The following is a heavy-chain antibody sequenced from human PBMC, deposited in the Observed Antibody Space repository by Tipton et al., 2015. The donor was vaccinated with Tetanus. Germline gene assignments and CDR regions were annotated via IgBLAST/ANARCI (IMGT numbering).Heavy chain of an antibody. CDR3: ARLSLQYCSSLTCWDFDP. CDR2: ITHGGGS. Sequence: TLSLTCAVSGGSFSAYSWPWIRQSPGKGLEWIGEITHGGGSNYNTSLKSRVTLSLETSKNHLSLRRSSVTAADTAVYYCARLSLQYCSSLTCWDFDPWSQGTLVTVSS. J-gene: IGHJ5*02. D-gene: IGHD2-15*01. V-gene: IGHV4-34*01. CDR1: GGSFSAYS.